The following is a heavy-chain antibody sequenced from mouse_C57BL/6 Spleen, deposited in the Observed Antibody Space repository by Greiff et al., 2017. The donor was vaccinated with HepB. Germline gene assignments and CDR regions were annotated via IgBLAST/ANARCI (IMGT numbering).Heavy chain of an antibody. CDR3: ASLITPAFDY. CDR2: ISGGGGNT. CDR1: GFTFSSYT. J-gene: IGHJ2*01. V-gene: IGHV5-9*01. Sequence: EVQLVESGGGLVKPGGSLKLSCAASGFTFSSYTMSWVRQTPEKRLEWVATISGGGGNTYYPDSVKGRFTISRDNAKNTLYLQMSSLRSEDTALYYCASLITPAFDYWGQGTTLTVSS. D-gene: IGHD1-1*01.